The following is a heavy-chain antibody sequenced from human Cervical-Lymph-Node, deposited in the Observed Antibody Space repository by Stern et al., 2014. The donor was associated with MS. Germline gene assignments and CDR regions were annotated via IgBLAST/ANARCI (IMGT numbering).Heavy chain of an antibody. D-gene: IGHD6-6*01. Sequence: VQLVQSGSEWKKPGASVKVSCKASGYTFTSYAMNWVRQAPGQGLEWMGWINNNTGNPKYAQGFTGRFIFSLDTSVSTASMQIRSLKAEDTALYYGASGVYSSSSSDPWGQGTLVTVSS. V-gene: IGHV7-4-1*01. CDR3: ASGVYSSSSSDP. CDR1: GYTFTSYA. CDR2: INNNTGNP. J-gene: IGHJ4*02.